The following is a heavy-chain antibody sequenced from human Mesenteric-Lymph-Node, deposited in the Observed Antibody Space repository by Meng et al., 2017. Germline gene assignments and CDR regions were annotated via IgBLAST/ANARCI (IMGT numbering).Heavy chain of an antibody. D-gene: IGHD2-15*01. CDR2: MSGTTSDI. CDR3: ARVPVVVAATGRHYYYGMDV. J-gene: IGHJ6*02. V-gene: IGHV3-21*01. Sequence: GGSLRLSCAVSGFSVSSYTMNWVRRAPGKGLEWVSSMSGTTSDIHYADSVKGRFTIFRDNAKNSLYLQMNSLRAEDTAVYYCARVPVVVAATGRHYYYGMDVWGQGTTVTVSS. CDR1: GFSVSSYT.